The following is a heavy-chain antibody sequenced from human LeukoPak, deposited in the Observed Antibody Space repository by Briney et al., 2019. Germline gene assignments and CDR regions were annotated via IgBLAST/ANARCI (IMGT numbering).Heavy chain of an antibody. J-gene: IGHJ6*03. CDR3: ASRSCSSTSCPSKPYYYYMDV. D-gene: IGHD2-2*01. V-gene: IGHV3-21*01. CDR1: GFTVSSTY. CDR2: ISSSSSYI. Sequence: GGSLRLSCAASGFTVSSTYMIWVRQAPGKGLEWVSSISSSSSYIYYADSVKGRFTISRDNAKNSLYLQMNSLRAEDTAVYYCASRSCSSTSCPSKPYYYYMDVWGKGTTVTVSS.